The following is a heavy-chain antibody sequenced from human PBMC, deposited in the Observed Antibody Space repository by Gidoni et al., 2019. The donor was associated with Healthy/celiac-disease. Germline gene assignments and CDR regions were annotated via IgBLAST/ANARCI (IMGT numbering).Heavy chain of an antibody. J-gene: IGHJ4*02. D-gene: IGHD4-17*01. Sequence: QVQLQESGPGLVKPSETLSLTCTVSGGSISSYYWRWIRQPPGQGLEWIGYIYYSGSTNYNPSLKSRVTISVDTSKNQFSLKLSSVTAADTAVYYCARDGGGDYGDYGGFDYWGQGTLVTVSS. CDR1: GGSISSYY. V-gene: IGHV4-59*01. CDR3: ARDGGGDYGDYGGFDY. CDR2: IYYSGST.